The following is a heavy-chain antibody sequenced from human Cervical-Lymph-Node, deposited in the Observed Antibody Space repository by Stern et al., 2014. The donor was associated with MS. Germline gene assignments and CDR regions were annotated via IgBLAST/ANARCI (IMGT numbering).Heavy chain of an antibody. CDR1: GYTFTSYA. J-gene: IGHJ4*02. D-gene: IGHD3-22*01. CDR3: ARVSTMIVVVLDY. V-gene: IGHV1-3*01. CDR2: INAGNGNT. Sequence: QDQLVQSGAEVKKPGASVKVSCKASGYTFTSYAMHWVRQAPGQRLEWMGWINAGNGNTKYSQKFQGRVTITRDTSASTAYMELSSLRSEDTAVYYCARVSTMIVVVLDYWGQGTLVTVSS.